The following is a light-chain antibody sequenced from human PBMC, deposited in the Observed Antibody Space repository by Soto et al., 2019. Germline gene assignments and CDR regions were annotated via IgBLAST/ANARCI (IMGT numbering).Light chain of an antibody. V-gene: IGLV1-51*01. CDR3: GTWDSSLSAVV. CDR2: DNN. CDR1: RSNIGNNY. Sequence: QSVLTQPPSVSAAPGQKVTISCSGSRSNIGNNYVSWYQQLPGTAPKLLIYDNNKRPSGIPDRFSGSKSGTSAPLGITGVQTGDEADYYCGTWDSSLSAVVFGGWTKLTVL. J-gene: IGLJ2*01.